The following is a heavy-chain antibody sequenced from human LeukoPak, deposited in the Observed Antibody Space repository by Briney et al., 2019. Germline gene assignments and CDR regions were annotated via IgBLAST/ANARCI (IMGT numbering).Heavy chain of an antibody. CDR3: ARGDDCSGGSCYRNWFDP. D-gene: IGHD2-15*01. Sequence: ASVTVSCKASGYTFTGYYMHWVRQAPGQGLEWMGWINPNSGGTNYAQKFQGRVTMTRDTSISTAYMELSRLRSDDTAVYYCARGDDCSGGSCYRNWFDPWGQGTLVTVSS. J-gene: IGHJ5*02. CDR1: GYTFTGYY. CDR2: INPNSGGT. V-gene: IGHV1-2*02.